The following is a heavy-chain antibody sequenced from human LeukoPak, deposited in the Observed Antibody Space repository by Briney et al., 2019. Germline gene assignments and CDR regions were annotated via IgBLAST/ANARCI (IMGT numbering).Heavy chain of an antibody. CDR2: ISGDGGST. V-gene: IGHV3-43*02. Sequence: GGSLRLPCAASGFTFDDYAMHWVRQAPGKGLEWVSLISGDGGSTYYADSVKGRFTISRDNSKNSLYLQMNSLRTEDTALYYCAKAHNWNYYYGMDVWGQGTTVTVSS. D-gene: IGHD1-20*01. J-gene: IGHJ6*02. CDR3: AKAHNWNYYYGMDV. CDR1: GFTFDDYA.